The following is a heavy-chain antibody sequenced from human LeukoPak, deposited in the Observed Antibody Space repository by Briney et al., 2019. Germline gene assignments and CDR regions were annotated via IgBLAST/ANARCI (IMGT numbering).Heavy chain of an antibody. J-gene: IGHJ5*02. CDR2: INYSGT. CDR1: GFTLNDYY. V-gene: IGHV3-11*01. D-gene: IGHD3-10*01. CDR3: AGGYGSGSFSA. Sequence: GGSLRLSCAASGFTLNDYYMSWIRQAPGKGLELIAYINYSGTSYADSVKGRFTISRDNAESSLHLQMNSLRVEDTALYYCAGGYGSGSFSAWGQGTLITVSS.